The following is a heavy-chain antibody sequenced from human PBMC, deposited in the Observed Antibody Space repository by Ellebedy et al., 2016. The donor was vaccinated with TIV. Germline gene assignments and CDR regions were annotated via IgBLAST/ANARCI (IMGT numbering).Heavy chain of an antibody. J-gene: IGHJ4*02. Sequence: PGGSLRLSCAASGFTFSGYWMNWVRQAPGKGLEWVANIKEDGTEKYYVDSVKGRFTISRDNAKNSLYLQMNSLRAEDTAVYYCGRLRYFGSGSYSDYWGQGTLVTVSS. CDR2: IKEDGTEK. CDR1: GFTFSGYW. V-gene: IGHV3-7*03. D-gene: IGHD3-10*01. CDR3: GRLRYFGSGSYSDY.